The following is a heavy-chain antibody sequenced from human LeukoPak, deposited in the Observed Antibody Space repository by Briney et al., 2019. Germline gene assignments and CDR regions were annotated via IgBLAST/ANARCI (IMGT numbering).Heavy chain of an antibody. Sequence: QPGGSLRLSCAASGFTFSSYSMNWVRQAPGKGLEWVSYISSSSSTIYYADSVKGRFTISRDNSKNTLYLHMNTLRAEDTAVYYCARGTYGSGSNYMADYWGQGTLVTVSS. CDR2: ISSSSSTI. J-gene: IGHJ4*02. CDR1: GFTFSSYS. CDR3: ARGTYGSGSNYMADY. D-gene: IGHD3-10*01. V-gene: IGHV3-48*01.